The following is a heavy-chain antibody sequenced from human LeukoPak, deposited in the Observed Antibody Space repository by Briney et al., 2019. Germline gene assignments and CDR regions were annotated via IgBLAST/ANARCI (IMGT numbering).Heavy chain of an antibody. D-gene: IGHD3-10*01. CDR3: ARGEYGSGSYHIDY. J-gene: IGHJ4*02. Sequence: GGSLRLSCAASGFIFNSYEMNWVRQAPGKGLEWVSFISYSGNSVYYADSVKGRFTISRDNAKNTLYLQMNSLRAEGTAVYYCARGEYGSGSYHIDYWGQGTLVTVSS. CDR2: ISYSGNSV. V-gene: IGHV3-48*03. CDR1: GFIFNSYE.